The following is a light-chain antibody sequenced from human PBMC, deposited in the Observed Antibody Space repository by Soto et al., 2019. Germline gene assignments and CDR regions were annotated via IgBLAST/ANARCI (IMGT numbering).Light chain of an antibody. CDR1: QSVSTN. V-gene: IGKV3-20*01. CDR2: DAS. Sequence: DIVLKQSPGTLSLSPGDRATLSCRASQSVSTNLAWYQQTPGQAPRLLIHDASNRATAIPARFSGSGSGTDFTLTISRLEPEDFAVYYCQQYGSSGTFGQGTKVDI. J-gene: IGKJ1*01. CDR3: QQYGSSGT.